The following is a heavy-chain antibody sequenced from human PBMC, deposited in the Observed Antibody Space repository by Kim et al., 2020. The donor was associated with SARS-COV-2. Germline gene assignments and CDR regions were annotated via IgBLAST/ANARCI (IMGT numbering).Heavy chain of an antibody. CDR3: AKARGYCSGGSCYSFWYFDY. Sequence: GGSLRLSCAASGFTFSSYAMHWVRQAPGKGLEWVAVIWYDGSNKYYADSVKGRFTISRDNSKNTLYLQMNSLRAEDTAVYYCAKARGYCSGGSCYSFWYFDYWGQGTLVTVSS. CDR1: GFTFSSYA. D-gene: IGHD2-15*01. CDR2: IWYDGSNK. V-gene: IGHV3-33*06. J-gene: IGHJ4*02.